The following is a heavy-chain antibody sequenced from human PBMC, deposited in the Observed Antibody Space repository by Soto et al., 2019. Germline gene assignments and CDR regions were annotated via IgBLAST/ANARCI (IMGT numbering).Heavy chain of an antibody. D-gene: IGHD2-15*01. J-gene: IGHJ6*02. CDR2: IKDDGSGE. CDR3: ARKHTPVTSLRTYYYGLDV. CDR1: GFTFSRYW. V-gene: IGHV3-7*03. Sequence: EEQLVESGGGLVQPGGSLRLSCAASGFTFSRYWMTWVRQAPGKGLEWVANIKDDGSGEYYVGSVKGRFTVSRDNAKNSLYLPLSGLRAEDTAVYYCARKHTPVTSLRTYYYGLDVWGQGTPVTVSS.